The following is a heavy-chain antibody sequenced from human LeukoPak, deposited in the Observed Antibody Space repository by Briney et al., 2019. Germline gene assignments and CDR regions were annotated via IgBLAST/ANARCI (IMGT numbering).Heavy chain of an antibody. CDR3: ARVGVGYCTNGVCLEALDY. J-gene: IGHJ4*02. Sequence: ASVKVSCKASGYTFTGYYMHWVRQAPGQGLEWMGWINPNSGGTNYAQKFQGRVTMTRDTSISTAYMELSRLRSDDTAVYYCARVGVGYCTNGVCLEALDYWGQGTLVTVSS. CDR1: GYTFTGYY. CDR2: INPNSGGT. V-gene: IGHV1-2*02. D-gene: IGHD2-8*01.